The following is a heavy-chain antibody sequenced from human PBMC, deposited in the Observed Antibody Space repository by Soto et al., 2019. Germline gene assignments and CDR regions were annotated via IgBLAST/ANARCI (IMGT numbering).Heavy chain of an antibody. CDR3: ARERPDGARLDP. V-gene: IGHV4-30-4*01. CDR1: GGSISSGDYY. CDR2: IYHSGST. J-gene: IGHJ5*02. D-gene: IGHD6-6*01. Sequence: QVQLQESGPGLVKPSQTLSLTCTVSGGSISSGDYYWRWIRQPPGKGLEWIGYIYHSGSTYYNPSLKSRVTIPVDTSKNQFSLKLSSVTAADTAVYYCARERPDGARLDPWGQGTLVTVSS.